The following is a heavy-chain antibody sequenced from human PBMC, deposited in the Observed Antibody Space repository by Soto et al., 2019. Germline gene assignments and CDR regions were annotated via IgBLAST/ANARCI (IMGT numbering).Heavy chain of an antibody. Sequence: ASVKVSCKASGYTFTDFFIHWVRQAPGQGPEWMGWINPNSGVTNYAQKFQGRVTMTRDTFISTAYMEVRRLRSDDSAVYYCASVGGGGGHYSYCGMDVWGQGTTDPVSS. D-gene: IGHD2-15*01. CDR3: ASVGGGGGHYSYCGMDV. CDR1: GYTFTDFF. V-gene: IGHV1-2*02. CDR2: INPNSGVT. J-gene: IGHJ6*02.